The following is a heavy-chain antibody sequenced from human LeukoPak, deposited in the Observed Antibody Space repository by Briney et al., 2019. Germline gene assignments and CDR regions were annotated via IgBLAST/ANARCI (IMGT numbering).Heavy chain of an antibody. CDR1: GGTFSSYA. J-gene: IGHJ4*02. CDR2: IIPIFGTA. CDR3: ARGMDIVVVPAATGLFDY. Sequence: SVKVSCKSSGGTFSSYAISWVRQAPGQGLEWMGGIIPIFGTANYAQKFQGRVTITADKSTSTAYMELSSLRSEDTAVYYCARGMDIVVVPAATGLFDYWGQGTLVTVSS. D-gene: IGHD2-2*03. V-gene: IGHV1-69*06.